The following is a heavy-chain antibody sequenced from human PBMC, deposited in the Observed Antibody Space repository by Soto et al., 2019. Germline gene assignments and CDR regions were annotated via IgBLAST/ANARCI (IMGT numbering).Heavy chain of an antibody. CDR2: IYYSGST. CDR3: ARALGIPNWFDP. D-gene: IGHD7-27*01. Sequence: SETLSLTCTVSGGSISSGGYYWSWISQHPGKGLEWIGYIYYSGSTYYNPSLKSRVTIPVDTSKNQFSLKLSSVTAADTAVYYCARALGIPNWFDPWGQGTLVTVSS. CDR1: GGSISSGGYY. J-gene: IGHJ5*02. V-gene: IGHV4-31*03.